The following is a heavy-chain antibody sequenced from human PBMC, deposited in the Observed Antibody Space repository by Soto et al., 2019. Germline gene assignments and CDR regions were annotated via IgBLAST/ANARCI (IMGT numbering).Heavy chain of an antibody. D-gene: IGHD3-16*01. V-gene: IGHV4-31*03. CDR1: GGSISSGGSY. J-gene: IGHJ2*01. CDR2: IYYSGST. CDR3: ARGYYAYVWGSYFGYGRYFDL. Sequence: QVQLQESGPGLVKPSQTLSLTCTVSGGSISSGGSYWSWIRQHPGKGLEWIGYIYYSGSTYYNPSLKSRFTRSVDTSKSQFSLKLSSVTAADTAVYYCARGYYAYVWGSYFGYGRYFDLWGSGTLVTVSS.